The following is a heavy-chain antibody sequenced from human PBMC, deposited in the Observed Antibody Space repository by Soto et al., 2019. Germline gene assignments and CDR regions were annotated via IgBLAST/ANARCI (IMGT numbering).Heavy chain of an antibody. V-gene: IGHV3-11*01. Sequence: QVQLVESGGVLVKPGGSLRLSCAVSGFTFSDYYMIWIRQAPGKGLEWISYISSSGATIYYADSMKGRVTISRDNAKNSLYLQMNSLSAEDTAVYYCARVGGSGDFDYWGQGTLVTVSS. D-gene: IGHD2-15*01. CDR1: GFTFSDYY. CDR3: ARVGGSGDFDY. CDR2: ISSSGATI. J-gene: IGHJ4*02.